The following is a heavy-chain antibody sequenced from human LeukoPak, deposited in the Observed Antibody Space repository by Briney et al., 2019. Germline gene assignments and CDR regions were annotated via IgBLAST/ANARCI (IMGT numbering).Heavy chain of an antibody. D-gene: IGHD1-26*01. V-gene: IGHV4-59*01. CDR1: GGSISSYY. Sequence: KPSETLSLTCTVSGGSISSYYWSWIRQPPGKGLEWIGYVYYSGSAHYNPSLKSRVTISVDTSKNQFSLKLSSVTAADTAVYYCAGGTYYYFDYRGQGTLVTVSS. CDR3: AGGTYYYFDY. CDR2: VYYSGSA. J-gene: IGHJ4*02.